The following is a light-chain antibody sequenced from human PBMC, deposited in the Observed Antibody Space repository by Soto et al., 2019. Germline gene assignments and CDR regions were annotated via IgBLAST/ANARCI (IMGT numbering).Light chain of an antibody. CDR3: HQYGSSPYT. CDR1: QSVSSSY. V-gene: IGKV3-20*01. CDR2: GAS. Sequence: EIVLTQSPGTLSLSPGERATLSCRASQSVSSSYLAWYQQQPGQAPRLLIYGASSRATGIPDRFSGSGSGTDFTLTISRLEPEDFAVSYCHQYGSSPYTFGQGTKLEIK. J-gene: IGKJ2*01.